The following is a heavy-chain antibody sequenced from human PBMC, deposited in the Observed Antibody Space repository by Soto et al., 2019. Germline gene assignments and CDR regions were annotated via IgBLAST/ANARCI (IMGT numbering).Heavy chain of an antibody. J-gene: IGHJ6*02. CDR3: ARRGGYCSTTTCYGYYDMDV. D-gene: IGHD2-2*01. CDR2: FSHSGST. Sequence: PSETLSLTCTVSGGSLSSGPYSWGWIRQPPEKGLEWIGTFSHSGSTYYNPSLESRVTISVDASKNQFSLKVSSVTAADTAMYYCARRGGYCSTTTCYGYYDMDVWGQGTTVT. CDR1: GGSLSSGPYS. V-gene: IGHV4-39*01.